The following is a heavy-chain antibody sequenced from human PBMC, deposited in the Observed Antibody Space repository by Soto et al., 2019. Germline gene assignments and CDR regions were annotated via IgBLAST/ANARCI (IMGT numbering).Heavy chain of an antibody. Sequence: QVQLVESGGGLVTPGGSLRLSCAGSGFTFSDYYMSWIRQAPGKGLEWLSYISPGSRYPAYADSVKGRFTISRDNARRSLSLQMNSLTVDDTPIYYCVRGGGGGLFDPWGQGSMVTVSS. CDR2: ISPGSRYP. J-gene: IGHJ5*02. CDR1: GFTFSDYY. D-gene: IGHD2-15*01. V-gene: IGHV3-11*06. CDR3: VRGGGGGLFDP.